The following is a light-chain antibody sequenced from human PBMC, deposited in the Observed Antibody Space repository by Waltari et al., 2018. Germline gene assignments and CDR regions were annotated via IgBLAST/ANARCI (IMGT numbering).Light chain of an antibody. V-gene: IGLV2-11*01. Sequence: QSVLTQPRSVSGSPGQSVAISCTGTRSDVGGFDYVSWYQHYPGKAPKVMIYGVYKWPSGVPDRFSGSKSGNTASLSISGLQAEDEADYYCCSYANSKWVFGGGTKLTVL. J-gene: IGLJ3*02. CDR1: RSDVGGFDY. CDR2: GVY. CDR3: CSYANSKWV.